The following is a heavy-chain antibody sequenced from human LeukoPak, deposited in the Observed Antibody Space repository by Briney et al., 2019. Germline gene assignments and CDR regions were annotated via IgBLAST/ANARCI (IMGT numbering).Heavy chain of an antibody. CDR1: GYSFTSYW. D-gene: IGHD2-2*01. CDR2: IYPGDSDT. CDR3: ARVSLGYCSSTSCRHFDY. J-gene: IGHJ4*02. V-gene: IGHV5-51*01. Sequence: GESLKISCKGSGYSFTSYWIGWVRQIPGKGLEWMGIIYPGDSDTRYSPSFQGQVTISADKSISTAYLRWSSLKASDTAMYYCARVSLGYCSSTSCRHFDYWGQGTLVTVSS.